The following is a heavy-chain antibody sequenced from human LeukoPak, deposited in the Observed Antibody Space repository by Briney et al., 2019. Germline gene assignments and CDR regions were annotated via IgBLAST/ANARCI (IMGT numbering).Heavy chain of an antibody. CDR3: ATDFGGIRVVPAAAEYFQH. V-gene: IGHV1-24*01. CDR2: FDPEDGET. J-gene: IGHJ1*01. Sequence: ASVKVSCKVSGYTLTELSMHWVRQAPGKGLEWMGGFDPEDGETIYAQKFQGRVTMTEDTSTDTAYMELSSLRSEDTAVYYCATDFGGIRVVPAAAEYFQHWGQGTLVTVSS. D-gene: IGHD2-2*01. CDR1: GYTLTELS.